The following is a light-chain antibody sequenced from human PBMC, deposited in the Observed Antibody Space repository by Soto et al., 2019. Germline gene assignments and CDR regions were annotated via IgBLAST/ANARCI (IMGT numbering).Light chain of an antibody. CDR1: SSNIGAGYD. CDR3: QSYDSSLSGSK. J-gene: IGLJ2*01. Sequence: QSVLTQPPSVSGAPGQRVTISCTGSSSNIGAGYDVHWYQQLPGTAPKLLTYGNSNRPSGVPDRFSGSKSGTSASLAITGLQAEDEADYYCQSYDSSLSGSKFGGGTKVTVL. V-gene: IGLV1-40*01. CDR2: GNS.